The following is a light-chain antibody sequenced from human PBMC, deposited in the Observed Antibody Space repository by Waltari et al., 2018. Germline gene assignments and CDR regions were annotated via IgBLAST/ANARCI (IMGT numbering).Light chain of an antibody. CDR2: RHN. CDR3: AAWDDSLSVPV. Sequence: QSVVTQPPSASGTPGQRVTISCSGSSSNIGSNYVYWFQQLPGTAPKLLIYRHNQRPSGVPDRFSGSKSGTSASLAISGLRSEDEADYYCAAWDDSLSVPVFGGGTKLTVL. CDR1: SSNIGSNY. V-gene: IGLV1-47*01. J-gene: IGLJ2*01.